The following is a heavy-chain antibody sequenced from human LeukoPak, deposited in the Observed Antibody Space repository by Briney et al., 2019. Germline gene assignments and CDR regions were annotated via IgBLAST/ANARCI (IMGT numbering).Heavy chain of an antibody. CDR2: IYYSGST. J-gene: IGHJ4*02. Sequence: KPSETLSLTCTVSGGSISSYYWSWIRQPPGKGLEWIGYIYYSGSTNYNPSLKSRVTISVDTSKNQFSLKLSSVTAADTAVYYCARAFGRIALAGSLDYWGQGTLVTVSS. V-gene: IGHV4-59*12. CDR1: GGSISSYY. D-gene: IGHD6-19*01. CDR3: ARAFGRIALAGSLDY.